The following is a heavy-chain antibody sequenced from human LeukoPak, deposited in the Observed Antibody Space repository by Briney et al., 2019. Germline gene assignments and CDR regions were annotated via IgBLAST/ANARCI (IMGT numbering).Heavy chain of an antibody. J-gene: IGHJ6*03. CDR3: AANEGFYYYYYMDV. CDR2: IIPIFGTA. Sequence: ASVKVSCKASGGTFSSYAISWVRQAPGQGLEWMGGIIPIFGTANYAQKFQGRVTITADESTSTAYMELSSLRSEDTAVYYCAANEGFYYYYYMDVWGQGTMVTVSS. V-gene: IGHV1-69*13. CDR1: GGTFSSYA.